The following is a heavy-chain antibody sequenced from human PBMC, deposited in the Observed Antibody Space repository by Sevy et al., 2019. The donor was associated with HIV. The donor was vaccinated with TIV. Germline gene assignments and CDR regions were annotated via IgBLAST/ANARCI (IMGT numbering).Heavy chain of an antibody. D-gene: IGHD6-13*01. CDR1: GYIFSDYW. CDR2: IYPGDSDT. CDR3: ARATAGTAPNFSYYTMDV. V-gene: IGHV5-51*01. Sequence: GESLKISCKGSGYIFSDYWIGWVRQMPGKGLEWMGIIYPGDSDTRYSPSSQGQVTISADKSISTAYLQWSSLKASDTAMYYCARATAGTAPNFSYYTMDVWGQGTTVTVSS. J-gene: IGHJ6*02.